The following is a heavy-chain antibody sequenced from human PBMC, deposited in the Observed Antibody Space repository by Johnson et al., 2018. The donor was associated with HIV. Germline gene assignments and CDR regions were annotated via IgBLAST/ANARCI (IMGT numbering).Heavy chain of an antibody. V-gene: IGHV3-23*04. J-gene: IGHJ3*02. CDR1: QFTFSSYY. CDR2: INGGDTNT. Sequence: VQLVESGGGLAKPAWSPRLSCAASQFTFSSYYMNCVRQAPGKGLEWVSGINGGDTNTHYADSVKGRFSISRDNSGNRLFLQMDSLRAEDTAMYYCAKDRCRSCLDVFVIWGQGTMVTVAS. D-gene: IGHD6-13*01. CDR3: AKDRCRSCLDVFVI.